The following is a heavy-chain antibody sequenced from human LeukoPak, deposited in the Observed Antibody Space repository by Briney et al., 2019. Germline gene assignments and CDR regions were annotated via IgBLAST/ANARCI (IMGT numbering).Heavy chain of an antibody. D-gene: IGHD2-2*01. CDR1: GGSISSSSW. Sequence: SETLSLTCTFSGGSISSSSWWNWVRQPPGKGLEWIGEIYHSGSATYSPSLRSRVTMSVDKSKNQFSLNLTSVTAADTAVYYCARRPPSMVVDYWSPETLVTVSS. CDR2: IYHSGSA. J-gene: IGHJ4*02. V-gene: IGHV4-4*02. CDR3: ARRPPSMVVDY.